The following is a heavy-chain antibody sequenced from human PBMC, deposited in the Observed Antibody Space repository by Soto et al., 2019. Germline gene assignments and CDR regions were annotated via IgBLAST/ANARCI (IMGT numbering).Heavy chain of an antibody. D-gene: IGHD3-10*01. Sequence: QVQLVESGGGVVQPGRSLRLSCAASGFTFSIYGMHWVRQSPDKGLEWVAVISSDGTNKYYADSVKGRFTISRDNSNNALYLEMNSLRAEDTAVYYCAKTIVRGDLYTWFDSWGQGNLVIVSS. CDR1: GFTFSIYG. J-gene: IGHJ5*01. CDR2: ISSDGTNK. V-gene: IGHV3-30*18. CDR3: AKTIVRGDLYTWFDS.